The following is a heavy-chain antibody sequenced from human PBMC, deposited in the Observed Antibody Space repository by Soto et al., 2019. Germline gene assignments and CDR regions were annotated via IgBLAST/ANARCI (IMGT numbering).Heavy chain of an antibody. V-gene: IGHV3-33*01. J-gene: IGHJ6*02. Sequence: QVQLVESGGGVVQPGRSLRLSCAASGFTFSSYGMHWVRQAPGKGLECVAVIWYDGSNKYYADSVKGRFTISRDNSKNTLYLQMNSLRAEDTSVYYCARDIVVVPAAPNIYYYYGMDVWGQGTTVTVSS. CDR3: ARDIVVVPAAPNIYYYYGMDV. CDR1: GFTFSSYG. D-gene: IGHD2-2*01. CDR2: IWYDGSNK.